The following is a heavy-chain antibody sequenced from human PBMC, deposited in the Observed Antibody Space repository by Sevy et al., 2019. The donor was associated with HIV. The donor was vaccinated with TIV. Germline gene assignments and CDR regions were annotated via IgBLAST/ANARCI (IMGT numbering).Heavy chain of an antibody. D-gene: IGHD6-13*01. J-gene: IGHJ4*02. CDR3: VRAIAADGSF. Sequence: GGSLRLSCAASGFSFISYGMHWVRQAPGKGLEWVANIKQDGSVKYYVDSVKGRFTISRDNARNLLYLQMNSLRVEDTALYYCVRAIAADGSFWGQGTLVTVSS. CDR1: GFSFISYG. CDR2: IKQDGSVK. V-gene: IGHV3-7*01.